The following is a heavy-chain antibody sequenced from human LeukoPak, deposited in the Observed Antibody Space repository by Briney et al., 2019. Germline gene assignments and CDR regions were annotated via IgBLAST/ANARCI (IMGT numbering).Heavy chain of an antibody. V-gene: IGHV4-39*07. CDR3: ARDGVLAAAGTNWFDP. Sequence: SETLSLTCTVSGGSISSSSYYWGWIRQPPGKGLEWIGSIYYSGSTNYNPSLKSRVTISVDKSKNQFSLKLSSVTAADTAVYYCARDGVLAAAGTNWFDPWGQGTLVTVSS. J-gene: IGHJ5*02. CDR2: IYYSGST. CDR1: GGSISSSSYY. D-gene: IGHD6-13*01.